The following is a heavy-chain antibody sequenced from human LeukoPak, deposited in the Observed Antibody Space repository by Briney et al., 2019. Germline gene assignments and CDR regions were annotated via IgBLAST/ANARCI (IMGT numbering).Heavy chain of an antibody. CDR3: TKDLRYYYADNHSEMDEHDY. V-gene: IGHV3-30*04. Sequence: GGSLRLSCAASGFIFSSYAMHWVRQAPGKGLEWVAVISYDGSNKYADSVKGRFTISRDNSKNTLYLQMNNLRVEDTALYYCTKDLRYYYADNHSEMDEHDYWGQGTLVTVSS. J-gene: IGHJ4*02. CDR1: GFIFSSYA. D-gene: IGHD4-23*01. CDR2: ISYDGSNK.